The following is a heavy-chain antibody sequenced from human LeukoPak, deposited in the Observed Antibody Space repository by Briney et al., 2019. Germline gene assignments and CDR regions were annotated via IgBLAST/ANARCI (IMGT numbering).Heavy chain of an antibody. CDR3: ARDSFLMDTAMACPLDY. J-gene: IGHJ4*02. CDR1: GFTFSSYE. V-gene: IGHV3-48*03. CDR2: ISSSGSTI. D-gene: IGHD5-18*01. Sequence: AGGSLRLSCAASGFTFSSYEMNWVRQAPGKGLEWVSYISSSGSTIYYADSVKGRFTISRDNAKNSLYLQMNSLRAEDTAVYYCARDSFLMDTAMACPLDYWGQGTLVTVSS.